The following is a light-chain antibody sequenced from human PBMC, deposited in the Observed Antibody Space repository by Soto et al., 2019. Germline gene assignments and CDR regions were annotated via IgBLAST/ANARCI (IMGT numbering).Light chain of an antibody. CDR2: GAS. CDR1: QSVSSN. CDR3: QQYNNSPASFT. V-gene: IGKV3-15*01. Sequence: EIVMTQSPATLSVSPGERAALSCRASQSVSSNLAWYQQKPGQAPRLLIYGASTRATGIPARFSGSGSGTEFTLTISSLQSEDFAVYYCQQYNNSPASFTFGPGTKVDI. J-gene: IGKJ3*01.